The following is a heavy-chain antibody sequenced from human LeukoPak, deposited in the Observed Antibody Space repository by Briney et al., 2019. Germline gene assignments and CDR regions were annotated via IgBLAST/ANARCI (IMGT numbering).Heavy chain of an antibody. CDR1: GISLSNYA. V-gene: IGHV3-23*01. J-gene: IGHJ4*02. Sequence: GGSLRLSCVVSGISLSNYAMSWVRQAPGKGLEWVSYISERGGSTAYADSVRGRFTISRDNSLNTLYLQMSSLRAEDTAVYFCAKRGIVIRGILVIGYHQEAYHYDYWGQGVLVTVSS. D-gene: IGHD3-10*01. CDR2: ISERGGST. CDR3: AKRGIVIRGILVIGYHQEAYHYDY.